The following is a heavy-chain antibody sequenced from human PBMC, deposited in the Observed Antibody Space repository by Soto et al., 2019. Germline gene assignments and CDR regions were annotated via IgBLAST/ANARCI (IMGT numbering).Heavy chain of an antibody. CDR2: IYYSGST. Sequence: SETLSLTCTVSGGSISSYYWSWIRQPPGKGLEWIGYIYYSGSTNYNPSLKSRVTISVDTSKNQFSLKLSSVTAADTAVYYCERGVATVTAFHIFDYWGQGTPVTVSS. CDR3: ERGVATVTAFHIFDY. J-gene: IGHJ4*02. CDR1: GGSISSYY. V-gene: IGHV4-59*01. D-gene: IGHD2-21*02.